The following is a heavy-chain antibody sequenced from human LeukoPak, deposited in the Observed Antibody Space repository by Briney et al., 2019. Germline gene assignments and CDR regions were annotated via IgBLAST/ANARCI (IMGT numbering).Heavy chain of an antibody. D-gene: IGHD3-22*01. CDR1: GFTFSSYA. J-gene: IGHJ3*02. V-gene: IGHV3-23*01. Sequence: GGXLRLSCAASGFTFSSYAMSWVRQAPGKGLEWVSAISGSGGSTYYADSVKGRFTIYRENSKNTLYLQMNSLRAEDTAVYYCAKGAYYYDDAFDIWGQGTMVTVSS. CDR2: ISGSGGST. CDR3: AKGAYYYDDAFDI.